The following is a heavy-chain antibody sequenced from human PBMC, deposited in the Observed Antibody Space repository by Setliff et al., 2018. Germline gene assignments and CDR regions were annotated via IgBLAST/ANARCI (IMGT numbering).Heavy chain of an antibody. CDR3: ARGTKTMVINYWYFDV. CDR2: IHHSGST. J-gene: IGHJ2*01. V-gene: IGHV4-34*01. CDR1: GGSFSDYW. D-gene: IGHD4-17*01. Sequence: SETLSLTCAVYGGSFSDYWWSWIRQLPGKGQEWIAEIHHSGSTNFHPSLKSRVAISVDPSKNQFYLNLRSVTAADTAVYFCARGTKTMVINYWYFDVWGRGTPVTVSS.